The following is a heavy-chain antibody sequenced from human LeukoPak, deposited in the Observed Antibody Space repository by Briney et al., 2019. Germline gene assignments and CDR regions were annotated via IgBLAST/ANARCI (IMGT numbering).Heavy chain of an antibody. CDR2: ISAHKGDT. Sequence: ASVKVSCKTSGYTFTPYGISWLRQAPGQGLEWMGGISAHKGDTEYAQKFQGRVTMTRDTSTSTAYMELQSLTPDDTAVYYCARADIIVVAGATPVGSGFEYWGQGALIPVS. D-gene: IGHD2-15*01. V-gene: IGHV1-18*01. J-gene: IGHJ4*02. CDR3: ARADIIVVAGATPVGSGFEY. CDR1: GYTFTPYG.